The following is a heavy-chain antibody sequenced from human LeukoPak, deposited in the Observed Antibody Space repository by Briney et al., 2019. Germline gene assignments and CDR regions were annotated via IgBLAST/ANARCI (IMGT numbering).Heavy chain of an antibody. CDR1: GFXFSSYG. CDR3: AKDQYGGSPQYYFDY. J-gene: IGHJ4*02. D-gene: IGHD4-23*01. V-gene: IGHV3-30*18. CDR2: ISYDGSSK. Sequence: PGRSLRLSCAASGFXFSSYGIHWVRQAPGKGLKWVAVISYDGSSKYYADSVKGRFTMSRENSKNTLYLHMNSLRAEDTALYFCAKDQYGGSPQYYFDYWGQGTLVTVSS.